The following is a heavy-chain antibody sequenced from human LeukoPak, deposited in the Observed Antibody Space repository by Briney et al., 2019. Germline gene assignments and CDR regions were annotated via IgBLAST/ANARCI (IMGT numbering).Heavy chain of an antibody. CDR2: INHLGNT. Sequence: SDALSLTCAVYGGSFSGYNWNWIRHAPRKGLEWIGEINHLGNTKTSPSLKGRVTLSVDTSKNQFSLRVTSVTAADTAVYYCARGSPKLDSWGQGTPVTVSS. CDR3: ARGSPKLDS. V-gene: IGHV4-34*01. J-gene: IGHJ5*01. CDR1: GGSFSGYN.